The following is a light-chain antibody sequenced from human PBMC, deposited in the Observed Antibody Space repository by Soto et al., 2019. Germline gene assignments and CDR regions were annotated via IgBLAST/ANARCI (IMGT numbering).Light chain of an antibody. V-gene: IGKV3-20*01. CDR2: GSS. Sequence: EVVLTQSPGTLSLSPGESATLSCRASQSVSNNYFAWYQQKPGQAPRLLIFGSSDRATGIPDRFSGSGSGTDFTLTISRLEPEDFAVYYCHQYGSSPPYTFGQATKLEIK. CDR1: QSVSNNY. CDR3: HQYGSSPPYT. J-gene: IGKJ2*01.